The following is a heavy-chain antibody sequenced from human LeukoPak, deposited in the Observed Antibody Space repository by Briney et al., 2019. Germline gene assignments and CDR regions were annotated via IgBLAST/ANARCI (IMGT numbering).Heavy chain of an antibody. CDR1: GGSISSYF. J-gene: IGHJ3*02. D-gene: IGHD3-10*01. V-gene: IGHV4-4*07. CDR3: ARDEVTMVRGAPQVAFDI. Sequence: PSETLSLTCTGSGGSISSYFWSLIRPPAGKGLEWIGRIYTSGSTNHNPSLKSRVTISVDQSKNQYSLNLSSLTAADTAVHYCARDEVTMVRGAPQVAFDIWGQGTVVNVSS. CDR2: IYTSGST.